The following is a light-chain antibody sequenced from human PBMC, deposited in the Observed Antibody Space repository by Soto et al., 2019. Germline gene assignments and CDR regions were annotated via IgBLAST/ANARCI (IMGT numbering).Light chain of an antibody. J-gene: IGLJ1*01. Sequence: QSVLTQPASVSGSPGQSITVSCTGTSSDIGGYNYVSWYQQHPGKAPKLMVYEVTNRSSGVSDRFSGSKSGNTASLTISGLQADDEGYYYCSSYTSRSTLYVFGTGTKLTVL. V-gene: IGLV2-14*01. CDR3: SSYTSRSTLYV. CDR1: SSDIGGYNY. CDR2: EVT.